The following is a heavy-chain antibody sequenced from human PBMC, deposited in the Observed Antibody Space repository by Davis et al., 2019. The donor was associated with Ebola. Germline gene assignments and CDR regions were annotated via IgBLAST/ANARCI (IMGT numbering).Heavy chain of an antibody. V-gene: IGHV4-4*02. CDR2: INHSGST. J-gene: IGHJ4*02. Sequence: SETLSPTCDVSGASISRRNWWSWVRQHPGKGLEWLWEINHSGSTNYSPSLRGRATIPLDKSKNQFSLKLRSVTTVDTPVYYCARSHSDWLLRFDYWGQGTLATVSS. CDR3: ARSHSDWLLRFDY. CDR1: GASISRRNW. D-gene: IGHD3-9*01.